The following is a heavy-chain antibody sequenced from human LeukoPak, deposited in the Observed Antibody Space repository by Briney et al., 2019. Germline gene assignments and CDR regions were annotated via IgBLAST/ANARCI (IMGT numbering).Heavy chain of an antibody. CDR3: ARVGYSSSSPFDY. CDR2: INPNSGGT. Sequence: ASVKVSCKASGYTFTGYYMHWVRQAPGQGLEWMGWINPNSGGTNYAQKFQGRVTMTRDTSISTAYMELSRLRSDDTAVYYCARVGYSSSSPFDYWGQGPLVIVSS. J-gene: IGHJ4*02. V-gene: IGHV1-2*02. D-gene: IGHD6-6*01. CDR1: GYTFTGYY.